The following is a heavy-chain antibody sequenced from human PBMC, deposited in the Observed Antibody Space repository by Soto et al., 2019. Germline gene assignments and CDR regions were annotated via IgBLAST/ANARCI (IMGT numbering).Heavy chain of an antibody. CDR2: IYYSGSS. Sequence: QVQLQESGPGLVKPSETLSLTCTVSGGSISSYYWSWMRQPPGKGLEWMGYIYYSGSSNYNPSLKSRVTIPVDTSKNQFPQKLSSVTAADAAVYYCARQDPYSGSLYVWDYWGQGTLVTVSS. CDR1: GGSISSYY. J-gene: IGHJ4*02. V-gene: IGHV4-59*08. CDR3: ARQDPYSGSLYVWDY. D-gene: IGHD6-13*01.